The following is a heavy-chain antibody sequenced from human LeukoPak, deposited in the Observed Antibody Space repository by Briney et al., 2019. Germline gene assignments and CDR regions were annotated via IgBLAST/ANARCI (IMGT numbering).Heavy chain of an antibody. V-gene: IGHV5-51*01. D-gene: IGHD6-6*01. J-gene: IGHJ3*02. Sequence: GESLKISCKGSGYSFTNYWIGWVRQMPGKGLEWMGIIYPGDSDTRYSPSFQGQVTISADKSISTAYLQWSSLKASDTAMYYCARVSGYSSSSPDAFDIWGQGTMVTVSS. CDR3: ARVSGYSSSSPDAFDI. CDR1: GYSFTNYW. CDR2: IYPGDSDT.